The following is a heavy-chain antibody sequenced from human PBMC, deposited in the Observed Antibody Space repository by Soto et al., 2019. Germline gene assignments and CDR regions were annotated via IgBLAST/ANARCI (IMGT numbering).Heavy chain of an antibody. CDR2: IYYSGST. CDR3: ARDGPLAPGDYYYYGMDV. V-gene: IGHV4-31*03. D-gene: IGHD4-17*01. J-gene: IGHJ6*02. Sequence: SETLSLTCTVSGGSISSGGYYWSWIRQHPGKGLEWIGYIYYSGSTYYNPSLKSRVTISVDTSKNQFSLKLSSVTAADTAVYYCARDGPLAPGDYYYYGMDVWGQGTTVTVSS. CDR1: GGSISSGGYY.